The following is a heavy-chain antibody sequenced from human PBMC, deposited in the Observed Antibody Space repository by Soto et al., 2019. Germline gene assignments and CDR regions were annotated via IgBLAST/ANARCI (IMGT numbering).Heavy chain of an antibody. V-gene: IGHV1-58*01. D-gene: IGHD3-22*01. CDR3: AATPPVTYYIFDY. CDR2: IVVDTGNT. CDR1: GFTFTSSA. J-gene: IGHJ4*02. Sequence: QMQLVQSGHEVRKPGTSVKGSCKASGFTFTSSAVQWLRQARGQNLEWIGWIVVDTGNTNYAQKFQERVTIIRDMSTSTAYMELSSLRPEDTAVYYCAATPPVTYYIFDYWGQGTLVTVSS.